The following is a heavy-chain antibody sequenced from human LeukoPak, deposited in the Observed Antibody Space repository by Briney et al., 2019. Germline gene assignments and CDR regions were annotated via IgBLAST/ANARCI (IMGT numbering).Heavy chain of an antibody. CDR2: ISYDGSNK. J-gene: IGHJ4*02. CDR3: ARGWELLDY. V-gene: IGHV3-30*04. Sequence: PGGSLRLSCAASGFTFSSYAMHWVRQAPGKGLEWVAVISYDGSNKYYADSVKGRFTISRDNSKNTLYLQMNSLRAEDTAVYYCARGWELLDYWGQGTLVTVPS. CDR1: GFTFSSYA. D-gene: IGHD1-26*01.